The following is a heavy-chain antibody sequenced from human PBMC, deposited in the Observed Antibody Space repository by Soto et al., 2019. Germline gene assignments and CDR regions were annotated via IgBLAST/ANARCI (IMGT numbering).Heavy chain of an antibody. D-gene: IGHD6-6*01. CDR3: ARDSVAGYFDY. CDR1: GFTFSSYC. V-gene: IGHV3-33*01. Sequence: GGSLILSCAASGFTFSSYCMHWVRQAPGKGLEWVAVIWYDGSNKYYADSVKGRFTISRDNSKNTLYLQMNSLRAEDTAVYYCARDSVAGYFDYWGQGTLVTVSS. CDR2: IWYDGSNK. J-gene: IGHJ4*02.